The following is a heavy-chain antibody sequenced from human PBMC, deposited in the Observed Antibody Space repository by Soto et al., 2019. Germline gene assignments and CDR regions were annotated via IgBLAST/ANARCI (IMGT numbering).Heavy chain of an antibody. D-gene: IGHD2-2*01. CDR2: IIPISGTA. CDR1: GGTFSSYA. CDR3: ARSQGSSTSLAIYYYYYYGMDV. J-gene: IGHJ6*02. Sequence: VQLVQSGAEVKKPGSSVKVSCKASGGTFSSYAISWVRQAPGQGLEWMGGIIPISGTANYAQKFQGRVTITADESTSTAYMEMSSQRSEDTAVYYCARSQGSSTSLAIYYYYYYGMDVWGQGTTVTVSS. V-gene: IGHV1-69*01.